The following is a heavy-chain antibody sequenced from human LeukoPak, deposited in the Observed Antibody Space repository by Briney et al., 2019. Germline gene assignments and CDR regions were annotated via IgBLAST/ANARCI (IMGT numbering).Heavy chain of an antibody. V-gene: IGHV4-39*07. CDR1: GGSISSSSYY. J-gene: IGHJ4*02. CDR3: ARDLDCSGGSCYEGNY. D-gene: IGHD2-15*01. Sequence: SETLSLTCTVSGGSISSSSYYWGWIRQPPGKGLEWIGSIYYSGSTYYNPSLKSRVTISVDTSKNQFSLKLSSVTAADTAVYYCARDLDCSGGSCYEGNYWGQGTLVTVSS. CDR2: IYYSGST.